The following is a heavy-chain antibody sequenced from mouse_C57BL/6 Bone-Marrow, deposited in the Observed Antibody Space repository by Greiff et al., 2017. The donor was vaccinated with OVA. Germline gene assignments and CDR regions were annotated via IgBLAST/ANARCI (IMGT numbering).Heavy chain of an antibody. V-gene: IGHV1-55*01. D-gene: IGHD3-3*01. CDR3: ARKGPFYAMDY. CDR2: IYPGSGST. CDR1: GYTFTSYW. J-gene: IGHJ4*01. Sequence: QVQLQQPGAELVKPGASVKMSCKASGYTFTSYWITWVKQRPGQGLEWIGDIYPGSGSTNYNEKFKSKATLTVDKSSSTAYMQLSSLTSEDSAVYYCARKGPFYAMDYWGQGTSVTVSS.